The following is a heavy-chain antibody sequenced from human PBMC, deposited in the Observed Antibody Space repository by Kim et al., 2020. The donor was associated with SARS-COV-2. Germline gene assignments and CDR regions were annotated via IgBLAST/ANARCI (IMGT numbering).Heavy chain of an antibody. CDR3: ARGVGYFDY. CDR2: GHP. J-gene: IGHJ4*02. V-gene: IGHV4-30-2*01. Sequence: GHPYHKPSLKRRTTISVSRSTNQFSLKLSSVTAADTAVYYCARGVGYFDYWGQGTLVTVSS.